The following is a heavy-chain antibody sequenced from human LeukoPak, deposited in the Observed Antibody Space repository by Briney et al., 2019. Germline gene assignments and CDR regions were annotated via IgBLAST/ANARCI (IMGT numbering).Heavy chain of an antibody. J-gene: IGHJ4*02. D-gene: IGHD2-2*01. Sequence: GESLKISCEASGFTFSSNAMHWVRQAPGKGLEWVAVISYDGSNKYYADSVKGRFTISRDNSKNTLYLQMNSLRAEDTAVYYCARGYCSSTRCHFDYWGQGTLVTVSS. CDR2: ISYDGSNK. CDR3: ARGYCSSTRCHFDY. CDR1: GFTFSSNA. V-gene: IGHV3-30-3*01.